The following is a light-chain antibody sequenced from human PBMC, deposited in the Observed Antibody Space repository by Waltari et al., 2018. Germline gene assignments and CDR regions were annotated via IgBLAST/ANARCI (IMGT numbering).Light chain of an antibody. CDR1: QSTAGGLV. CDR2: RND. CDR3: ATWDDSPTGRWV. J-gene: IGLJ3*02. Sequence: QPVLTRPPSASGPPGPRLPIPGPGSQSTAGGLVVTWSHTVPGPAPKLVIYRNDQRPSGVPDRFTASNSGTSASLAISGLQSEDEGDYYCATWDDSPTGRWVFGGGTRVTVL. V-gene: IGLV1-44*01.